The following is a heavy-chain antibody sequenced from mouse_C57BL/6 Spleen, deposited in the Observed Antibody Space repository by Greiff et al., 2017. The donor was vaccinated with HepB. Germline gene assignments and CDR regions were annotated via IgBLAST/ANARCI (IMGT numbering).Heavy chain of an antibody. CDR3: APNWDVYAMDY. CDR1: GFTFSDYG. Sequence: EVMLVESGGGLVKPGGSLKLSCAASGFTFSDYGMHWVRQAPEKGLEWVAYISSGSSTIYYADTVKGRFTISRDNAKNTLFLQMTSLRSEDTAMYYCAPNWDVYAMDYWGQGTSVTVSS. CDR2: ISSGSSTI. J-gene: IGHJ4*01. V-gene: IGHV5-17*01. D-gene: IGHD4-1*01.